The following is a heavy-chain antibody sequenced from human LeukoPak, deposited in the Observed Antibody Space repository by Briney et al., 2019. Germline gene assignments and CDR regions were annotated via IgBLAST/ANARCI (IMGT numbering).Heavy chain of an antibody. D-gene: IGHD6-13*01. V-gene: IGHV5-51*01. CDR3: ARHRGSIAAAGGFDY. Sequence: GESLKISCKGSGYRFTSYWIGWVRQMPGKGLEWMGIIYPGDSDTRYSPSFQGQVTISADKSISTAYLQWSSLKASDTAMYYCARHRGSIAAAGGFDYWGQGTLVTVSS. J-gene: IGHJ4*02. CDR1: GYRFTSYW. CDR2: IYPGDSDT.